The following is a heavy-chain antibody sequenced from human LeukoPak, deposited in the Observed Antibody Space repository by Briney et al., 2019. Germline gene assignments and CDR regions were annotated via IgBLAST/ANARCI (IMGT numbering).Heavy chain of an antibody. D-gene: IGHD3-10*01. V-gene: IGHV3-11*03. CDR3: ARQENYGSGSYYNEGFDY. CDR2: ISSSSSYT. CDR1: GFTFSDYY. Sequence: GGSLRLSCAASGFTFSDYYMSWIRQAPGKGLEWVSYISSSSSYTNYADSVKGRFTMSRDNAKNSLYLQMSSLRAEDTAVYYCARQENYGSGSYYNEGFDYWGQGTLVTVSS. J-gene: IGHJ4*02.